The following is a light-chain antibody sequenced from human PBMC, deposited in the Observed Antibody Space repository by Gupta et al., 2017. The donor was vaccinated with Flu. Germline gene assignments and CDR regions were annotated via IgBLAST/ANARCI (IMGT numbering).Light chain of an antibody. Sequence: EIVMTPSPATLSVSPGESAPLSCRASQSVSNNLAWYQQKHGQPPRRLIYGASTRATGIPARFSGTGSGTEFTLTISSLQSEDFAVYYCQQYNDWPPWTFGQGTKVQMK. V-gene: IGKV3-15*01. CDR3: QQYNDWPPWT. J-gene: IGKJ1*01. CDR2: GAS. CDR1: QSVSNN.